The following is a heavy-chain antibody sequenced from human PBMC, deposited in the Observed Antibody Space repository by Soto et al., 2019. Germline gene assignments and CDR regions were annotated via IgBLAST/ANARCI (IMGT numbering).Heavy chain of an antibody. CDR3: ARDSSGWSNWFDP. Sequence: GASVKVSRKASGYTFTGYYMHWVRQAPGQGLEWMGWINPNSGGTNYAQKFQGWVTMTRDTSISTAYMELSRLRSDDTAVYYCARDSSGWSNWFDPWGQGTLVTVSS. J-gene: IGHJ5*02. CDR1: GYTFTGYY. D-gene: IGHD6-19*01. CDR2: INPNSGGT. V-gene: IGHV1-2*04.